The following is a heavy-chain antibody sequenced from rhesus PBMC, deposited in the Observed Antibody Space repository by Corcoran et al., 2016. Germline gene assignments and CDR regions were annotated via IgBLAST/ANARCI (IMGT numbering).Heavy chain of an antibody. CDR3: ARRGYGDGPFDY. CDR2: ISGSSGST. J-gene: IGHJ4*01. Sequence: QVQLQESGPGLGKPSETLSLTCAVSGYSISRGYYWGGLRQPPGKGLEYIGYISGSSGSTYYNPSLKSRVTISKDTSKNQFSLKLSSVTAADTAVYYCARRGYGDGPFDYWGQGVLVTVSS. D-gene: IGHD3-28*01. V-gene: IGHV4-99*01. CDR1: GYSISRGYY.